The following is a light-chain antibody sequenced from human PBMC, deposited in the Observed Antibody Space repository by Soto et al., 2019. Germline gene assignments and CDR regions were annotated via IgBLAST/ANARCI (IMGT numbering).Light chain of an antibody. CDR1: QSVRSER. CDR3: QQYNSYPPT. J-gene: IGKJ1*01. Sequence: EILLTQSPDTLSLSPGERATLSCRASQSVRSERLAWYQQKRGQAPTLLIFDASSRASGTPERFSGSGSGTDFTLTISSMQPDDFATYYCQQYNSYPPTFGQGTKVDIK. CDR2: DAS. V-gene: IGKV3-20*01.